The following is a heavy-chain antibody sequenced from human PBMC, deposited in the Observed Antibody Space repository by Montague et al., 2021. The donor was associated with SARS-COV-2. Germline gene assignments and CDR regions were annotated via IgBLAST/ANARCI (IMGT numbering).Heavy chain of an antibody. CDR2: IYYSGGT. J-gene: IGHJ6*02. D-gene: IGHD6-13*01. Sequence: SETLSLTCTVSGGSISSSSYYWGWIRQPPGKGLEWIGSIYYSGGTYYXXXVKSRVTISVDTSKNQFSLKLSSVTAADTTVYYCARVGRQQLVRLSGMDVWGQGTSVTVSS. CDR1: GGSISSSSYY. CDR3: ARVGRQQLVRLSGMDV. V-gene: IGHV4-39*07.